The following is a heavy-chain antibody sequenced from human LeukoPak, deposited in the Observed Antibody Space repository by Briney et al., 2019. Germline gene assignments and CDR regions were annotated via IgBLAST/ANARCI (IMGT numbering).Heavy chain of an antibody. CDR1: GFTFSSYE. CDR2: IGSSDSTT. CDR3: ARATRGVASDFDY. J-gene: IGHJ4*02. D-gene: IGHD2-15*01. Sequence: GGSLRLSCVASGFTFSSYEMNWVRQAPGKGLEWLSYIGSSDSTTHYADSVKGRFTISRDNAKNSLYLQMNSLRAEDTAVYYCARATRGVASDFDYWGQGTLVTVSS. V-gene: IGHV3-48*03.